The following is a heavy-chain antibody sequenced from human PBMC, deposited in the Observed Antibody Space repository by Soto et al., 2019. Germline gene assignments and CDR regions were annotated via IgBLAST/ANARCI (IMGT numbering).Heavy chain of an antibody. Sequence: ASVKVSCKASGYTFTSYGISWVRQAPGQGLEWVGWISAYNGNTNYAQKLQGRVTMTTDTSTSTAYMELRSLRSDDTALYYCARYTVTTNCYGMDVWGQGTTVTVSS. D-gene: IGHD4-17*01. CDR3: ARYTVTTNCYGMDV. CDR2: ISAYNGNT. CDR1: GYTFTSYG. J-gene: IGHJ6*02. V-gene: IGHV1-18*04.